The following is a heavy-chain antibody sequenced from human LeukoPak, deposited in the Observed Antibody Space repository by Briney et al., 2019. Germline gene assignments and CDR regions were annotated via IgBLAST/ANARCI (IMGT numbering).Heavy chain of an antibody. Sequence: SVTLSLTCTISGDSISSSSYYWGWIRQPPGKGLEWIGDIYYRGSTYYNPYLKSRVSISIDTSNNQFSLTLNSVTAADTALYFCARRRYYDSTGYLDWGQGTLVTVSS. J-gene: IGHJ1*01. V-gene: IGHV4-39*01. CDR1: GDSISSSSYY. CDR2: IYYRGST. D-gene: IGHD3-22*01. CDR3: ARRRYYDSTGYLD.